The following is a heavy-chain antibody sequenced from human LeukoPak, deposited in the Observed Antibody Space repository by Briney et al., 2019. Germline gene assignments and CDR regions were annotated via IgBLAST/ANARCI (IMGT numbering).Heavy chain of an antibody. CDR2: LKQDGSEE. CDR1: GFTSRSYW. D-gene: IGHD1-26*01. Sequence: GGSLRLSCAASGFTSRSYWMSWVRQAPGKGLEWVANLKQDGSEEIYVDSVKGRFTISRDNAENSLFLQMNSLRVEDTAVYYCARDPYSGSYGAFDIWGQGTMVTVS. V-gene: IGHV3-7*05. J-gene: IGHJ3*02. CDR3: ARDPYSGSYGAFDI.